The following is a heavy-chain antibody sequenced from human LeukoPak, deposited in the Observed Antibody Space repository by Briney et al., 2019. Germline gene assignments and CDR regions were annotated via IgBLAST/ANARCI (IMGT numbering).Heavy chain of an antibody. CDR2: IYYSGSN. CDR3: ARHEYSGSYYGLSWFDP. D-gene: IGHD1-26*01. J-gene: IGHJ5*02. V-gene: IGHV4-59*08. Sequence: ETLSLTCTVSGGSISSYYWSWLRQPPGKGLEWIGYIYYSGSNKYNPSLTSRGTISVDKTKKQRSLKLSSLTAADTAVYYCARHEYSGSYYGLSWFDPWGQGTLVTVSS. CDR1: GGSISSYY.